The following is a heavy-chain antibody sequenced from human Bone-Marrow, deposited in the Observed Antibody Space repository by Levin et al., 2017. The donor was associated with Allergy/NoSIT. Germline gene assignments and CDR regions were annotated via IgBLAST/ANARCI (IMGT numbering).Heavy chain of an antibody. D-gene: IGHD6-13*01. CDR2: IRSKAYGGTT. Sequence: SCTASGFTFGDYAMSWFRQAPGKGLEWVGFIRSKAYGGTTEFAASVIGRFTISRDDSKSIAYLQMNSLKTEDTAIYYCTKDRSSWYPSTFDYWGQGTLVTVSS. V-gene: IGHV3-49*03. J-gene: IGHJ4*02. CDR3: TKDRSSWYPSTFDY. CDR1: GFTFGDYA.